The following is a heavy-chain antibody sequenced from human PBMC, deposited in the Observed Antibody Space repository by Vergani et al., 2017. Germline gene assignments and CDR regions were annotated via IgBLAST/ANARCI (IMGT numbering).Heavy chain of an antibody. V-gene: IGHV4-31*01. CDR2: IYYSGST. Sequence: QVQLQESGPGLVKPSQTLSLTCTVSGGSISSGGYYWSWIRQHPGKGLEWIGYIYYSGSTYYNPSLKSLVTISVDTSKNQFSLKLSSVTAAGTAVYYCAGAERRYCTKGVCHLGRIAAAGTRQGYWYFDLWGRGTLVTVSS. CDR3: AGAERRYCTKGVCHLGRIAAAGTRQGYWYFDL. CDR1: GGSISSGGYY. D-gene: IGHD2-8*01. J-gene: IGHJ2*01.